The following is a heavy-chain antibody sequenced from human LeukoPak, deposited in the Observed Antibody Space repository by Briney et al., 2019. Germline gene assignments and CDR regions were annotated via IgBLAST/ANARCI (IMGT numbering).Heavy chain of an antibody. V-gene: IGHV4-39*07. Sequence: SETLSLTCTVSGGSISSSSYYWGWIRQPPGKGLEWIGSIYYSGSTYYNPSLKSRVTVSVDTSKNQFSLKLSSVTAADTAVYYCASFQGGYCSGGSCQNWFDPWGQGTLVTVSS. CDR3: ASFQGGYCSGGSCQNWFDP. J-gene: IGHJ5*02. CDR2: IYYSGST. CDR1: GGSISSSSYY. D-gene: IGHD2-15*01.